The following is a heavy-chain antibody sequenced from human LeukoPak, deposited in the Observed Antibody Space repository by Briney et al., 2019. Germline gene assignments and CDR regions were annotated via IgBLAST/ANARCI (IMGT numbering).Heavy chain of an antibody. J-gene: IGHJ4*02. D-gene: IGHD5-18*01. CDR2: INSDGSST. CDR3: ARGKRGYSYGFDY. Sequence: GGSLRLSCAASGFTLSSYWMHWVRQAPGKGLVWVSRINSDGSSTSYADSVKGRFTISRDNAKNTLYLQMNSLRAEDAAVYYCARGKRGYSYGFDYWGQGTLVTVSS. CDR1: GFTLSSYW. V-gene: IGHV3-74*01.